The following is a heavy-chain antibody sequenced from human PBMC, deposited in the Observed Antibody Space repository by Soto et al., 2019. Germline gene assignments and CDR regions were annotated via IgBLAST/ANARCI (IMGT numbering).Heavy chain of an antibody. CDR2: ISYDGSNK. Sequence: TGGSLRLSCAASGFTFSSYGMHWVRQAPGKGLEWVAVISYDGSNKYYADSVKGRFTISRDNSKNTLYLQMNSLRAEDTAVYYYAKVETDCSSTSCYPLSSSYGMDVWGQGPRVTV. CDR3: AKVETDCSSTSCYPLSSSYGMDV. CDR1: GFTFSSYG. J-gene: IGHJ6*02. V-gene: IGHV3-30*18. D-gene: IGHD2-2*01.